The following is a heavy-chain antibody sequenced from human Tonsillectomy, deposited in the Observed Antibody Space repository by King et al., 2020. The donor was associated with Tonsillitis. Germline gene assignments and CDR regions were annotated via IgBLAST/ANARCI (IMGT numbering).Heavy chain of an antibody. CDR3: AGGHRYGDLDY. J-gene: IGHJ4*02. Sequence: VQLVESGGGLIQPGGSLRLSCAASGFTFNSNYMSWVRQAPGTGLEWVAIIYSGGNTYYADSVKGRFTLSRDNSRNTLYLQMNSLRAEDPAVYYCAGGHRYGDLDYCGQGTLVTVSS. V-gene: IGHV3-53*01. CDR1: GFTFNSNY. D-gene: IGHD4-17*01. CDR2: IYSGGNT.